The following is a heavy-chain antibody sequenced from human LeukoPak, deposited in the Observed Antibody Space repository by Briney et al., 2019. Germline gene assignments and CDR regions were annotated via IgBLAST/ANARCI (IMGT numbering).Heavy chain of an antibody. CDR3: ARGLGYCSGGSCYCDY. CDR1: GFTFSSYA. D-gene: IGHD2-15*01. J-gene: IGHJ4*02. CDR2: ISGSGGST. V-gene: IGHV3-23*01. Sequence: GGSLRLSCAASGFTFSSYAMSWVRQAPGKGLEWVSAISGSGGSTYYADSVKGRFTISRDNSKNTLYLQMNSLRAEDTAVYYCARGLGYCSGGSCYCDYWGQGTLVTVSS.